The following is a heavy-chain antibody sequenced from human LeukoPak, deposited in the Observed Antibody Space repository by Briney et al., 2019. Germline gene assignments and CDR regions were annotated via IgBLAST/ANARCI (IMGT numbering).Heavy chain of an antibody. J-gene: IGHJ6*02. V-gene: IGHV3-11*01. CDR2: ITGSGTST. CDR3: ARSLRGSMLIVYYYGMDV. Sequence: GSLRLSCIASGFTFSDYYMSWIRQSPGKGLEWVAYITGSGTSTDYADSVKGRFTISRDNAKKSVHLQMDSLRAEDTAVYYCARSLRGSMLIVYYYGMDVWGQGTTVTVSS. D-gene: IGHD2/OR15-2a*01. CDR1: GFTFSDYY.